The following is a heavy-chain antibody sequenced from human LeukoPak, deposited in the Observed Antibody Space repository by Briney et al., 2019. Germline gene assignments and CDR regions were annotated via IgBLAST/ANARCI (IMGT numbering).Heavy chain of an antibody. CDR3: ARGPETTVVTHDLYYYYGMDV. Sequence: ASVKVSCKASGGTFSIYAISWVRQAPGQGLEWMGGIIPIFGTANYAQKFQGRVTITADEATSTAYMELSSVRAEDTAVYYCARGPETTVVTHDLYYYYGMDVWGQGTTVTVSS. CDR1: GGTFSIYA. D-gene: IGHD4-23*01. CDR2: IIPIFGTA. V-gene: IGHV1-69*13. J-gene: IGHJ6*02.